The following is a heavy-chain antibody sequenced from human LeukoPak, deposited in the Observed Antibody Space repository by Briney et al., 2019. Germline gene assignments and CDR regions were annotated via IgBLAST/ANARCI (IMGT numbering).Heavy chain of an antibody. V-gene: IGHV4-38-2*02. Sequence: SETLSLTCTVSGDSISSGNYWGWIRPPPGEGLGWIGSIFHTGSTNYNPSLKSRVTISIDKSKNQFSLKLTSVTAADTAVYYCARNGPTAAGAFDSWGQGTLVTVSS. D-gene: IGHD6-13*01. J-gene: IGHJ3*02. CDR1: GDSISSGNY. CDR2: IFHTGST. CDR3: ARNGPTAAGAFDS.